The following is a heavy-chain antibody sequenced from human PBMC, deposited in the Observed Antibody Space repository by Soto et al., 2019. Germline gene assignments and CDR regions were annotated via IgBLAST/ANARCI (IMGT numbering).Heavy chain of an antibody. Sequence: SETLSLTCAVYGGSFSGYYWSWIRQPPGKGLEWIGEINHSGSTNYNPSLKSRVTISVDTSKNQFSLKLSSVTAADTAVYYCARFVVVPAAINDYWGQGTLVTVSS. CDR2: INHSGST. D-gene: IGHD2-2*01. J-gene: IGHJ4*02. CDR3: ARFVVVPAAINDY. V-gene: IGHV4-34*01. CDR1: GGSFSGYY.